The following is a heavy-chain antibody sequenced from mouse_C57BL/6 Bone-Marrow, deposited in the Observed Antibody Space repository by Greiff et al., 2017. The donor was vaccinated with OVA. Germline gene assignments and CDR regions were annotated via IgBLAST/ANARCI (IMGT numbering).Heavy chain of an antibody. Sequence: QVQLQQPGAELVRPGSSVKLSCKASGYTFTSYWMDWVKQRPGQGLEWIGNIYPSDSETHYNQKFKDKATLTVDKSSSTAYMQLSSLTSEDSAVYYCARRTMFNFDYWGQGTTLTVSS. CDR1: GYTFTSYW. CDR3: ARRTMFNFDY. CDR2: IYPSDSET. J-gene: IGHJ2*01. V-gene: IGHV1-61*01. D-gene: IGHD2-2*01.